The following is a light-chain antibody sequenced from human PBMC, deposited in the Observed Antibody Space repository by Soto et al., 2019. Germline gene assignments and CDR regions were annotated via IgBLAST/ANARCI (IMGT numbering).Light chain of an antibody. CDR2: SNN. V-gene: IGLV1-47*01. CDR1: SSNIGNNY. Sequence: QSVLTQPLSASGTPGQRVSISCSGNSSNIGNNYVSWYQHLPGTAPKLPIYSNNQRPSGVPDRFSGSKSGTSASLAISGLRSEDEADYYCAAWDDSLTGHYVFGTGTKVTVL. J-gene: IGLJ1*01. CDR3: AAWDDSLTGHYV.